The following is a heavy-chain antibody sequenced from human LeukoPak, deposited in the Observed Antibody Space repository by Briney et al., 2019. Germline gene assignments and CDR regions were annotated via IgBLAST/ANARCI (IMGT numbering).Heavy chain of an antibody. J-gene: IGHJ4*02. CDR1: GFTFSKYW. D-gene: IGHD5-18*01. CDR3: ARDVDVAMYDY. V-gene: IGHV3-7*01. CDR2: IKKDGSEK. Sequence: GGSLRLSCAASGFTFSKYWLSWVRQAPGKGLERVANIKKDGSEKYYVDSVKGRFTISRDNAKNSLYLQMNSLRAEDTAVYYCARDVDVAMYDYWGQGTLVTVSS.